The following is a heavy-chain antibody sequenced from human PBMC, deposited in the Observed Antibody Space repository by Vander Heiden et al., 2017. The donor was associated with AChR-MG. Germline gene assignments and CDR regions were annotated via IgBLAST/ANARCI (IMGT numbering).Heavy chain of an antibody. J-gene: IGHJ4*02. CDR1: GGTFSSYA. CDR3: ARAIVGAIDY. V-gene: IGHV1-69*01. D-gene: IGHD1-26*01. CDR2: IIPMFVTA. Sequence: QVQLVQYGAEVKKPGSSVKVSCKASGGTFSSYAISWVRQAPGQGLEWMGGIIPMFVTANYAHKFQGRVTITADGSTSTAYMELSSLRSEDTAVYYGARAIVGAIDYWGQGTLVTVSS.